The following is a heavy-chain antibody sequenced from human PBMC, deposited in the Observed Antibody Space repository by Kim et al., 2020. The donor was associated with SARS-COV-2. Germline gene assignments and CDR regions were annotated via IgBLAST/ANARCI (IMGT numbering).Heavy chain of an antibody. J-gene: IGHJ6*02. D-gene: IGHD3-9*01. CDR1: GGSISSGGYY. V-gene: IGHV4-31*03. Sequence: SETLSLTCTVSGGSISSGGYYWSWIRQHPGKGLEWIGYIYYSGSTYYNPSLKSRVTISVDTSKNQFSLKLSSVTAADTAVYYCARAGSLPYFDWNYYYYGMDVWGQGTTVTVSS. CDR2: IYYSGST. CDR3: ARAGSLPYFDWNYYYYGMDV.